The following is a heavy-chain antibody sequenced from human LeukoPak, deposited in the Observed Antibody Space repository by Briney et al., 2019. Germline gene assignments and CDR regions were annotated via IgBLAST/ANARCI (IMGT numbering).Heavy chain of an antibody. D-gene: IGHD4-17*01. CDR3: ARGFGDYGIDY. J-gene: IGHJ4*02. V-gene: IGHV1-69*04. CDR1: GDTLSSYA. Sequence: SVKVSCKTSGDTLSSYAISCVRQAPGQGLEWMGRIIPVVGMVNYAQKFQGRVTIIADKSTITAYMEMSSLRSEDTAVYYCARGFGDYGIDYWGQGTLVTVSS. CDR2: IIPVVGMV.